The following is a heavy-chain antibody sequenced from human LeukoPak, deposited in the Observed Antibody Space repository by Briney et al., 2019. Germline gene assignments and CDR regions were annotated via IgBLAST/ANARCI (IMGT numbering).Heavy chain of an antibody. CDR3: ARVAQKLERIALAATSEWRANWYFDL. J-gene: IGHJ2*01. Sequence: SETLSLTCAVSGDSISSNYWWSWVRQSPGKGLEWIGEILQSGSTNYNPSLKSRVTMSVDTSKNQFSLKLSSVTAADTAVYYCARVAQKLERIALAATSEWRANWYFDLWGRGTLVTVSS. V-gene: IGHV4-4*02. CDR2: ILQSGST. CDR1: GDSISSNYW. D-gene: IGHD6-19*01.